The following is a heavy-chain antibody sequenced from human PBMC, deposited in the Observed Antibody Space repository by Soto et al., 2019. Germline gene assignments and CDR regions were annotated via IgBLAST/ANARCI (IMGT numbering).Heavy chain of an antibody. V-gene: IGHV3-30*18. CDR3: ANSTSSNFYGGAFEI. CDR2: ISFDATYK. Sequence: QVQLVESGVGMVQPGRSLRLSCAASGFTFSTSGMHWVRQAPGKGLEWVAVISFDATYKYYADSVKGRLTISRDNSKNTLYLQMNSLRAEDTAVYYCANSTSSNFYGGAFEIWGHGTLVTVSS. CDR1: GFTFSTSG. J-gene: IGHJ3*02. D-gene: IGHD6-13*01.